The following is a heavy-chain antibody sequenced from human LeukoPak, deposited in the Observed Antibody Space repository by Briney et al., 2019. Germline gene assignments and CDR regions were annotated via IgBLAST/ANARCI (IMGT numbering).Heavy chain of an antibody. J-gene: IGHJ3*02. D-gene: IGHD1-26*01. CDR1: GFTFSNYW. CDR3: ASTHTVVGAAVFDI. V-gene: IGHV3-7*01. CDR2: IKQDGSER. Sequence: PGGSLRLSCAASGFTFSNYWMSWVRQAPGKGLEWVANIKQDGSERYYVDSVKGRFTISRDNAKNSPYLQMNSLRAEDTAVYYCASTHTVVGAAVFDIWGQGTMVTVSS.